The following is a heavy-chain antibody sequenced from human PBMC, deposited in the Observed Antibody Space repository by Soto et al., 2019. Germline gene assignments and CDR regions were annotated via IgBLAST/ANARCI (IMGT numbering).Heavy chain of an antibody. V-gene: IGHV2-5*02. J-gene: IGHJ5*02. Sequence: QITLKESGPTLVKPTQTLTLTCTFSGFSLTTSGVGVGWIRQPPGKALEWLALIYWDDDKHYSPSLKSRLTVTPDXXKPQVVLTMTNMDPADTATYFCAHRTTTVTWWFDPWGQGTLVTVSS. CDR3: AHRTTTVTWWFDP. CDR2: IYWDDDK. CDR1: GFSLTTSGVG. D-gene: IGHD4-17*01.